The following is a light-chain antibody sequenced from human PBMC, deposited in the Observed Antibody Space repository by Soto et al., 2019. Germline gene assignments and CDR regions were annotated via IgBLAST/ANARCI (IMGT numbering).Light chain of an antibody. CDR1: QSVSSRN. CDR3: QQYSDLPYT. CDR2: GAS. V-gene: IGKV3-20*01. J-gene: IGKJ2*01. Sequence: EIVLTQSPGTLSLSPRERATLSCRASQSVSSRNLAWYQQKPGQAPRLLIYGASSRATGIPDRFSGSGSVTDFTLTINRLEPEDFAVYYCQQYSDLPYTFGLGTKLEVK.